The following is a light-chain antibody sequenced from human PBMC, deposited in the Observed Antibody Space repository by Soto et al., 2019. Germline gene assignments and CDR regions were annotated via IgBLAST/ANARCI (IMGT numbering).Light chain of an antibody. Sequence: EIVMTQSPATLSVSPGERATLSCRASQSVSSNLAWYQQKTGQAPRLLIYGASSMATGIPARFSGSGSGTEFTLTISSLQSEDFAVYHCQQYNNWWTFGQGTKVEIK. CDR1: QSVSSN. CDR3: QQYNNWWT. V-gene: IGKV3-15*01. J-gene: IGKJ1*01. CDR2: GAS.